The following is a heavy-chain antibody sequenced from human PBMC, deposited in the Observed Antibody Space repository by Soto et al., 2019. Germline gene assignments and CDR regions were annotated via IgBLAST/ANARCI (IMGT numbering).Heavy chain of an antibody. CDR3: AKDGNPIPYLTGYYRLGWFDP. J-gene: IGHJ5*02. CDR2: ISGSGGST. V-gene: IGHV3-23*01. CDR1: GFTFSSYA. D-gene: IGHD3-9*01. Sequence: EVQLLESGGGLVQPGGSLRLSCAASGFTFSSYAMSWVRQAPGKGLEGVSAISGSGGSTYYADSVKGRFTISGDNSKNTLYLQMNSLRAEDTAVYYCAKDGNPIPYLTGYYRLGWFDPWGQGTLVTVSS.